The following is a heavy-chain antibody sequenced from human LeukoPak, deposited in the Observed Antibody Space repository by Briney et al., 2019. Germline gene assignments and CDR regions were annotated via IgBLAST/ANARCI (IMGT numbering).Heavy chain of an antibody. V-gene: IGHV4-31*03. CDR1: GGSISSGGYY. CDR2: IYYSGST. Sequence: SQTLSLTCTVSGGSISSGGYYWSWIRQHPGKGLEWIGYIYYSGSTYYNPSLKSRVTISVDTSKNQFSLKLSSVTAADTAVYYCARANYPYYYDSSGYYFDYWGQGTLVTLSS. J-gene: IGHJ4*02. CDR3: ARANYPYYYDSSGYYFDY. D-gene: IGHD3-22*01.